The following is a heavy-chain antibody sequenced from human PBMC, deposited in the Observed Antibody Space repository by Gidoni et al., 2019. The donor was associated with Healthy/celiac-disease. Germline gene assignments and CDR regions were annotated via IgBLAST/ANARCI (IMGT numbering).Heavy chain of an antibody. D-gene: IGHD5-18*01. V-gene: IGHV4-39*01. CDR3: AVLRRGYRGEFDP. CDR1: GGSISSSSYY. CDR2: IYYSGST. Sequence: QLQLQESGPGLVKPSETLSLTCTVSGGSISSSSYYWGWIRQPPGKGLEWIGSIYYSGSTYYNPSLKSRVTISVDTSKNQFSLKLSSVTAADTAVYYCAVLRRGYRGEFDPWGQGTLVTVSS. J-gene: IGHJ5*02.